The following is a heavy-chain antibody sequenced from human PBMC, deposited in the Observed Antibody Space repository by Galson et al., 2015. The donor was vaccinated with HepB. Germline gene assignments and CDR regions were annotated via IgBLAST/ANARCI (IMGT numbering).Heavy chain of an antibody. Sequence: LRLSCSASGFTFSSYALSWVRQAPGKGLEWVAGISGSGGSKDYADSVEGRFTISRDNPKNTLYLQMNSLRAEDTAVYYCAKDSVTVTDWYFDLWGRGTLVTVSS. CDR3: AKDSVTVTDWYFDL. CDR2: ISGSGGSK. J-gene: IGHJ2*01. V-gene: IGHV3-23*01. CDR1: GFTFSSYA. D-gene: IGHD4-23*01.